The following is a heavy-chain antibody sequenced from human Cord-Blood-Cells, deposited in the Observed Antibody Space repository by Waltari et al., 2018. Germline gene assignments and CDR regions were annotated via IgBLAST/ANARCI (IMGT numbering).Heavy chain of an antibody. D-gene: IGHD3-22*01. CDR3: ARNPTYYYDSSGYFFDY. V-gene: IGHV1-69*01. CDR2: INPIFGTG. CDR1: GGTFSSYA. J-gene: IGHJ4*02. Sequence: QVQLVQSGAEVKKPGSSVKVSCKASGGTFSSYAISWVRQAPGQGLEWMGGINPIFGTGNYAQKCQGRVTITADESTSTAYMELSSLRSEDTAVYYCARNPTYYYDSSGYFFDYWGQGTLVTVSS.